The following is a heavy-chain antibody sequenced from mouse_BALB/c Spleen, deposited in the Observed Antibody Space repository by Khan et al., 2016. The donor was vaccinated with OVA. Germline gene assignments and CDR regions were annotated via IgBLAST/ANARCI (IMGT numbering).Heavy chain of an antibody. V-gene: IGHV3-2*02. Sequence: EVQLQESGPGLVKPSQTLSLTCTVTGYSITSGYAWNWLRQFPGNKLEWMGYISYSGGTSYNPSLKRRISITRDTSKNQFFLQLNSVTTEDTATYDCARESYYGDYIDYWGQGTPLTVSS. CDR1: GYSITSGYA. J-gene: IGHJ2*01. CDR2: ISYSGGT. CDR3: ARESYYGDYIDY. D-gene: IGHD1-1*01.